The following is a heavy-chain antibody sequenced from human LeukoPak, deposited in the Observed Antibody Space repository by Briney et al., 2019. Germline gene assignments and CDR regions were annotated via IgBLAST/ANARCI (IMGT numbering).Heavy chain of an antibody. J-gene: IGHJ3*02. V-gene: IGHV3-11*01. CDR3: ARDGVVGATGAFDI. Sequence: GGSLRLSCEASGFTFRNYYISWFRQAPGKGLEWVSWISADGNIIRYADSVKGRFIISRDNTGNSLYLQMNSLRADDTALYYCARDGVVGATGAFDIWGQGTMVTVSS. D-gene: IGHD1-26*01. CDR1: GFTFRNYY. CDR2: ISADGNII.